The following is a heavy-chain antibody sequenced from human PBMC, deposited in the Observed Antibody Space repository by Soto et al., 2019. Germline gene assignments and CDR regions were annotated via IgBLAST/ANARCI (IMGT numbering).Heavy chain of an antibody. CDR1: GVSITSGAYY. V-gene: IGHV4-31*03. CDR2: IYYNGNT. CDR3: ARARLRAVYAFDF. Sequence: QVQLQESGPGLVKPSQTLSLTCTLSGVSITSGAYYWTWVRQHPGKGLEWIGYIYYNGNTYFSPSLKSRLTISIDTSKNQFSLKLSSVTVADTAMYYCARARLRAVYAFDFWGQGTMVTVSS. D-gene: IGHD4-17*01. J-gene: IGHJ3*01.